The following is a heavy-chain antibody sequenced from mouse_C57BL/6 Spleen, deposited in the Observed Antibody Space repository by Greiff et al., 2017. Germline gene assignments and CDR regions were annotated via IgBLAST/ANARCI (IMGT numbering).Heavy chain of an antibody. CDR1: GYTFTSYW. V-gene: IGHV1-64*01. J-gene: IGHJ2*01. CDR3: ATYYDDDGGFDY. CDR2: IHPNSGST. Sequence: QVQLKQPGAELVKPGASVKLSCKASGYTFTSYWMHWVKQRPGQGLEWIGVIHPNSGSTNYNEKFKSKATLTVDKSSSTAYMQLSSLTSEDSAVYYCATYYDDDGGFDYWGQGTTLTVSS. D-gene: IGHD2-4*01.